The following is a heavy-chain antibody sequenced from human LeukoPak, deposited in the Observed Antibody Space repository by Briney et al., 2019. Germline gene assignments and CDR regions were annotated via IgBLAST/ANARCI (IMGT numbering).Heavy chain of an antibody. Sequence: SETLSLTCSVSGYSISSAYYWGWIRQPPGKGLEWIGTMYHSGSTNYNPSLKSRVTISVDTSKNQFSLKLSSVTAADTAVYYCARDRRGYGSGSYYLTAYYYYYMDVWGKGTTVTISS. CDR2: MYHSGST. CDR3: ARDRRGYGSGSYYLTAYYYYYMDV. V-gene: IGHV4-38-2*02. J-gene: IGHJ6*03. CDR1: GYSISSAYY. D-gene: IGHD3-10*01.